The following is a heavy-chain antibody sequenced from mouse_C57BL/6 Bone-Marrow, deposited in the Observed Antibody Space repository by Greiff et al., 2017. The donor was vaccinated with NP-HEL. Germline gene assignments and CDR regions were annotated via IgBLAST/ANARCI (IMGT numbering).Heavy chain of an antibody. CDR1: GYTFTSYW. J-gene: IGHJ3*01. D-gene: IGHD2-3*01. CDR3: ARTRDGYLPWFAD. V-gene: IGHV1-69*01. Sequence: QVQLQQPGAELVMPGASVKLSCKASGYTFTSYWMHWLKQRPGQGLEWIGEIYPSDSYTNYNQKFKGKSTLTVDKSSSTAYMQLSSLTSEDSAVYYCARTRDGYLPWFADWGQGTLVTVSA. CDR2: IYPSDSYT.